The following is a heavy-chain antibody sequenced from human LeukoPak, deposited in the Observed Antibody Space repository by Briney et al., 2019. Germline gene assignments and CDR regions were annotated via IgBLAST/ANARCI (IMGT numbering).Heavy chain of an antibody. D-gene: IGHD3-3*01. Sequence: GGSLRLSCAASGFTFTTNWMTWVRQAPGKGLEWVAPINQDGSEKYYVDSVKGRFTISRDNAKNSLFLQMNSLRAEDTAVYYCARDRITDFWSGYYTNYFDYWGQGTLVTVSS. CDR1: GFTFTTNW. CDR2: INQDGSEK. J-gene: IGHJ4*02. CDR3: ARDRITDFWSGYYTNYFDY. V-gene: IGHV3-7*01.